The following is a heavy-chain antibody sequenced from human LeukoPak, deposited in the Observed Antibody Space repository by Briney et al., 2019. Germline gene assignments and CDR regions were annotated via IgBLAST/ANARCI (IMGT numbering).Heavy chain of an antibody. J-gene: IGHJ4*02. Sequence: PGESLKISCNGSGYSFTSYWISWVRQMPAKGLECMGRIDPSDSYTNYSPSFQGHVTISADKSISTAYLQWSSLKASDTAMYYCARIASYSSSHEFDYWGQGTLVTVSS. CDR1: GYSFTSYW. CDR3: ARIASYSSSHEFDY. CDR2: IDPSDSYT. D-gene: IGHD6-6*01. V-gene: IGHV5-10-1*01.